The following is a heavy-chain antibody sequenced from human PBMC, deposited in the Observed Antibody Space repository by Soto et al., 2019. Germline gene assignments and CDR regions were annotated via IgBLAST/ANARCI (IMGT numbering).Heavy chain of an antibody. CDR3: ARVQALDYSNNNWFDP. V-gene: IGHV4-30-2*01. J-gene: IGHJ5*02. Sequence: SDTLSLTCAVSGGSISSGGYSWSWIRQPPGKGLEWTGYIYHSGSTYYNPSLKSRVTISVDRSKNQFSLKLSSVTAADTAVYYCARVQALDYSNNNWFDPWGQGTLVTVSS. CDR2: IYHSGST. CDR1: GGSISSGGYS. D-gene: IGHD4-4*01.